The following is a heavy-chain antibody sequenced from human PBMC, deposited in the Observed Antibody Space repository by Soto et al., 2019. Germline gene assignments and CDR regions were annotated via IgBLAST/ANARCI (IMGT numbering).Heavy chain of an antibody. J-gene: IGHJ5*02. CDR1: GFTFSSYA. Sequence: QVQLVESGGGVVQPGRSLRLSCAASGFTFSSYAMHWVRQAPGKGLEWVAVLSDDGSNKYYADSVKGRFTISRDNSKNRRYLQMNSLRAEDTAVYYCARALLVNVGWFDPWGEGTLVTVSS. D-gene: IGHD3-16*02. CDR3: ARALLVNVGWFDP. V-gene: IGHV3-30-3*01. CDR2: LSDDGSNK.